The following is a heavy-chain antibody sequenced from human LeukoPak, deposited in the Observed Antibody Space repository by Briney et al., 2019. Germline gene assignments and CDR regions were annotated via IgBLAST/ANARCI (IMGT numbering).Heavy chain of an antibody. V-gene: IGHV4-4*09. CDR1: GGSISSGY. CDR3: AKSYFDYSTYYSYYFNL. D-gene: IGHD4-11*01. Sequence: SETLSLTCTVSGGSISSGYWSWIRQPPGRGLEWIGYIYTSGSTNYNPSLKSRVTISVDTSKDQFALKLSSVTAADTAVYYCAKSYFDYSTYYSYYFNLWGQGALVTVSS. CDR2: IYTSGST. J-gene: IGHJ4*02.